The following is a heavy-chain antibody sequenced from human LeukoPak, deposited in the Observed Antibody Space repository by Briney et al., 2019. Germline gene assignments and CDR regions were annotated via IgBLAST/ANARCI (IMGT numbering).Heavy chain of an antibody. Sequence: PSETLSLTCTVSGGSISSSSYYWSWIRQPPGKGLEWIGYIYYSGSTIYNPSLKSRVTISVDTSKNQFSLKLSSVTAADTAVYYCARQEARLWFVSWGQGTLVTVSS. CDR3: ARQEARLWFVS. CDR1: GGSISSSSYY. CDR2: IYYSGST. J-gene: IGHJ5*01. D-gene: IGHD5-12*01. V-gene: IGHV4-61*05.